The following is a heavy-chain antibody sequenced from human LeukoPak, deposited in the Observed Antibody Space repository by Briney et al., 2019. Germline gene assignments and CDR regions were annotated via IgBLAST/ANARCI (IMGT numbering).Heavy chain of an antibody. CDR1: GFTFNSCG. Sequence: GRSLRLSCAASGFTFNSCGMHWVRQAPGKGLEWVAVIWYDGSNKYYADSVKGRFTISRDNSKNTLYLQMNSLRAEDTAVYYCARDGGYDILTGYPIGFDYWGQGTLVTVSS. V-gene: IGHV3-33*01. CDR3: ARDGGYDILTGYPIGFDY. D-gene: IGHD3-9*01. CDR2: IWYDGSNK. J-gene: IGHJ4*02.